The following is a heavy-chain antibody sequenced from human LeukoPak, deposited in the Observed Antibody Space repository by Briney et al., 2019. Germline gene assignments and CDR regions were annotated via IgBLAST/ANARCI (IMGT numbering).Heavy chain of an antibody. CDR1: GFTFSSYG. V-gene: IGHV3-23*01. CDR2: ISGSGGRT. Sequence: QTGGSLRLSCAASGFTFSSYGMSWVRQAPGKGLEWVPVISGSGGRTYYADSVKGRFTISRDNSKNTLYLQMNRLRAEDTAVYYCARAGPSSSWHQFDYWGQGTLVTVSS. D-gene: IGHD6-13*01. J-gene: IGHJ4*02. CDR3: ARAGPSSSWHQFDY.